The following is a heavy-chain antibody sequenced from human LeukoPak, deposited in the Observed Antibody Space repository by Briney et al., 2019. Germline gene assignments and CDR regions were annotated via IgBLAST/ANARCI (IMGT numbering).Heavy chain of an antibody. CDR1: GGSFSGYY. V-gene: IGHV4-34*01. CDR2: INHSGST. D-gene: IGHD3-22*01. CDR3: ARGPVNWDDSSGYY. Sequence: SETLSLTCAVYGGSFSGYYWSWIRQPPGKGLEWIGEINHSGSTNYNPSLKSRVTISVDTSKNQFSLKLSSVTAADTAAYYCARGPVNWDDSSGYYWGQGTLVTVSS. J-gene: IGHJ4*02.